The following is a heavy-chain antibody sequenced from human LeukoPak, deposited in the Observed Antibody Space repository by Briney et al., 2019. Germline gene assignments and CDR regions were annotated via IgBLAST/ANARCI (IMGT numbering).Heavy chain of an antibody. V-gene: IGHV4-59*01. D-gene: IGHD6-19*01. CDR1: GGSISNYY. CDR3: ARVLSSGWAGFDY. CDR2: IYYSGTT. Sequence: SETLSLTCTVSGGSISNYYWTWIRQPPGKGLEWIAHIYYSGTTNYNPSLKSRVTISVDTSKNQFSLKLGSVTAADTAVYYCARVLSSGWAGFDYWGQGALVTVSS. J-gene: IGHJ4*02.